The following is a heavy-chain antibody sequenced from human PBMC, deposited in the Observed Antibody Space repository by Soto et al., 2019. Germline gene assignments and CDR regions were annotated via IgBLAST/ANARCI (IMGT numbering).Heavy chain of an antibody. D-gene: IGHD3-3*01. CDR3: ARGPGYYDFWSGYPATGGMDV. CDR1: GGSISSYY. CDR2: IYYSGST. Sequence: SETLSLTYTVSGGSISSYYCSWIRQPPGKGLEWIGYIYYSGSTNYNPSLKSRVTISVDTSKNQFSLKLSSVTAADTAVYYCARGPGYYDFWSGYPATGGMDVWGQGTTVTVSS. J-gene: IGHJ6*02. V-gene: IGHV4-59*01.